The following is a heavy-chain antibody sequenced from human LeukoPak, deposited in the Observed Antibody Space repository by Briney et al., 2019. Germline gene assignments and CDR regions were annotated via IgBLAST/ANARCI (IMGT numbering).Heavy chain of an antibody. CDR2: ISGSGGST. V-gene: IGHV3-23*01. CDR3: AKDRPVGGTPAEYFQH. D-gene: IGHD1-26*01. Sequence: GGSLRLSCAASGFTFSSYAMSWVRQAPGKGLEWVSAISGSGGSTYYADSVKGRFTISRDNSKDTLYLQMNSLRAEDTAEYYCAKDRPVGGTPAEYFQHWGQGTLVTVSS. CDR1: GFTFSSYA. J-gene: IGHJ1*01.